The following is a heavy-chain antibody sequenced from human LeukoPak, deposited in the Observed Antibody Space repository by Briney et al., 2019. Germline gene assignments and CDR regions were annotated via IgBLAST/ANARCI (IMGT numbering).Heavy chain of an antibody. V-gene: IGHV1-69*01. D-gene: IGHD2-2*01. CDR2: IIPIFDTE. CDR3: DRDDCSSARCYALRYYYMDD. CDR1: GGTFSSYV. J-gene: IGHJ6*03. Sequence: SVKISCKASGGTFSSYVISWVRQATGQGLEWMGGIIPIFDTENYAQKFQGRVTITADESTSTAYMVLSSLRSEDTAVYYCDRDDCSSARCYALRYYYMDDWGKGTTVTVSS.